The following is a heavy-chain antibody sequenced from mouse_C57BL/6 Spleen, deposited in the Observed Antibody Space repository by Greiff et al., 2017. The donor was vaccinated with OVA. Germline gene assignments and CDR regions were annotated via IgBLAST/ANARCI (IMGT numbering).Heavy chain of an antibody. V-gene: IGHV1-50*01. CDR2: IDPSDSYT. D-gene: IGHD2-4*01. CDR3: GRRHYDYDAWYFEV. CDR1: GYTFTSYW. Sequence: QVQLQQPGAELVKPGASVKLSCKASGYTFTSYWMQWVKQRPGQGLEWIGEIDPSDSYTTYNQKFKGKAPLTVATSSSTAYMQLSSLTSEDSAVYYCGRRHYDYDAWYFEVWGTGTTVTVSS. J-gene: IGHJ1*03.